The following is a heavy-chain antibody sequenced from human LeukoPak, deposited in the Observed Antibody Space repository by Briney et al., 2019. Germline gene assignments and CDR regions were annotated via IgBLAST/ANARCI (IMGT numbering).Heavy chain of an antibody. J-gene: IGHJ6*03. CDR2: ISSSGSTI. D-gene: IGHD3-10*01. CDR3: ARVGVTMVRGVVYYYYMDV. CDR1: GFTFSDYY. V-gene: IGHV3-11*04. Sequence: PGGSLRLSCAASGFTFSDYYMSWTRQAPGKGLEWVSYISSSGSTIYYADSVKGRFTISRDNAKNSLYLQMNSLRAEDTAVYYCARVGVTMVRGVVYYYYMDVWGKGTTVTVSS.